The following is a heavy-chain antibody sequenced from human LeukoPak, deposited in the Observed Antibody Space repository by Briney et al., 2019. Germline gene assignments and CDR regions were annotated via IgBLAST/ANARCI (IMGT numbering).Heavy chain of an antibody. CDR1: GGSFSGYY. D-gene: IGHD6-13*01. CDR2: INHSGST. J-gene: IGHJ6*03. CDR3: AREFHGSWYSTNYYHYMDV. V-gene: IGHV4-34*01. Sequence: QASETLSLTCAVYGGSFSGYYWSWIRQPPGKGLEWIGEINHSGSTNYNPSLKSRVTISVDTSKNQFSLKLSSVTAADTAVYYCAREFHGSWYSTNYYHYMDVWGKGTTVTASS.